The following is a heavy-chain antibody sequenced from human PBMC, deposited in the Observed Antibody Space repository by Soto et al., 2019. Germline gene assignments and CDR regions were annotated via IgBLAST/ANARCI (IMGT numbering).Heavy chain of an antibody. J-gene: IGHJ4*02. Sequence: PSETLSLTCTVSGGSISSYYWSWIRQPPGKGLEWIGYIYYSGSTNYNPSLKSRVTISVDTSKNQFSLKLSSVTAADTAVYYCARGAVTTNAPPGYFDYWGQGTLVTVSS. V-gene: IGHV4-59*01. D-gene: IGHD4-4*01. CDR1: GGSISSYY. CDR3: ARGAVTTNAPPGYFDY. CDR2: IYYSGST.